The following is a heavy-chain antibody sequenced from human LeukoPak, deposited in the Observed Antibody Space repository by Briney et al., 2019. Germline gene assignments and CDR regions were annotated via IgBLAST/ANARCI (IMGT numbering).Heavy chain of an antibody. V-gene: IGHV3-48*02. CDR1: GFALSGYG. CDR3: ARGLSTCDY. D-gene: IGHD3-10*01. CDR2: ISGASSSI. Sequence: GGSLRHSCAASGFALSGYGMNWVRQAPGKGLEWVSYISGASSSIYYADSVRGRFTISRDNAKNSLYLQMNSLRDDDTAVYYCARGLSTCDYWGQGTLVTVSS. J-gene: IGHJ4*02.